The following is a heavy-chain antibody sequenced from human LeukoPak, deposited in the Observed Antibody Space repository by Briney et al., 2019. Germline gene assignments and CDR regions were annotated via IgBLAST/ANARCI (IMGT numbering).Heavy chain of an antibody. J-gene: IGHJ4*02. CDR2: IIPSFGTA. V-gene: IGHV1-69*01. CDR1: GGTFSNYA. CDR3: AREPRTSGYSYGLGY. Sequence: ASVKVSCKASGGTFSNYAISWVRPAPGQGLDWMGGIIPSFGTANYSQKFQGRVTITADESTSTAYMELSSLRSEDTAIYYCAREPRTSGYSYGLGYWGQGTLVTVSS. D-gene: IGHD5-18*01.